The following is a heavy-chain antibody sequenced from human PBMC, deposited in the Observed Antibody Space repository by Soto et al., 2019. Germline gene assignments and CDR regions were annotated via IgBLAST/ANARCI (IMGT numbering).Heavy chain of an antibody. Sequence: KTSETLSLTCTVSGGSVGSYYGSWIRQPPGKGLEWIGYIYYSGRTTYNPSLKSRVNVLVDTSKNQFSLNLRSVTAADTAVYYCARDRYYGGADYWGQGTLVTVSS. CDR1: GGSVGSYY. V-gene: IGHV4-59*02. CDR2: IYYSGRT. J-gene: IGHJ4*02. D-gene: IGHD3-10*01. CDR3: ARDRYYGGADY.